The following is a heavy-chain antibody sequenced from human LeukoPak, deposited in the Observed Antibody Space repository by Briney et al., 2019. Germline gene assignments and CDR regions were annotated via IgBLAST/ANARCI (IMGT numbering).Heavy chain of an antibody. Sequence: GSLRLSCTASGFTFGDYPMSWFRQAPGKGLEWIGYMYHTGITNYNPSLKSRVTISVDTSKKQFSLKLNSVTAADTAVYYCARHLPSLTSGYFDYWGQGTLVTVSS. CDR1: GFTFGDYP. CDR3: ARHLPSLTSGYFDY. D-gene: IGHD2-8*01. V-gene: IGHV4-59*08. CDR2: MYHTGIT. J-gene: IGHJ4*02.